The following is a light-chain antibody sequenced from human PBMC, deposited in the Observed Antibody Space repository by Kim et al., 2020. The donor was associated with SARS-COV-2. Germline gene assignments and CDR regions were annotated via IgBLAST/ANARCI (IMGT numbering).Light chain of an antibody. CDR3: QQRSKWPPIT. CDR1: QSVSSY. V-gene: IGKV3-11*01. Sequence: EIVLTQSPATLSLSPGERATLSCRASQSVSSYLAWYQQKPGQAPRLLIYDASNRATGIPARFSGSGSGTDFTLTSSSLEPEDFAVYYCQQRSKWPPITFGQGKRLEIK. J-gene: IGKJ5*01. CDR2: DAS.